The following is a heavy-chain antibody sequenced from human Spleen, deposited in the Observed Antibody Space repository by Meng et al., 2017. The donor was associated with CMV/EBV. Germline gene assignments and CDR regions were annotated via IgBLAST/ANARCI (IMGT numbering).Heavy chain of an antibody. CDR2: INSDGSST. V-gene: IGHV3-74*01. CDR1: GFTLSNNY. Sequence: GGSLRLSCAASGFTLSNNYMNWVRQAPGKGLVWVSRINSDGSSTSYADSVKGRFTISRDNAKNTLYLQMNSLRADDTAVYYCAKWGDDRMTGPWGQGTLVTVSS. D-gene: IGHD3-16*01. J-gene: IGHJ5*02. CDR3: AKWGDDRMTGP.